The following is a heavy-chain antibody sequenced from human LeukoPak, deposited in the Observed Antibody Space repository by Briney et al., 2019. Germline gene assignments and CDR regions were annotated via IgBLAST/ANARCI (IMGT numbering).Heavy chain of an antibody. CDR3: ARGKQDIVVVPAA. CDR1: GFTFSSYE. CDR2: ISSSGSTI. D-gene: IGHD2-2*01. V-gene: IGHV3-48*03. J-gene: IGHJ5*02. Sequence: GGSLRLSCAASGFTFSSYEMNWVRQAPGKGLEWVSYISSSGSTIYYADSVKGRFTISRDNAKNSLYLQMNSLRAEDTAVYYCARGKQDIVVVPAAWGQGTLVTVSS.